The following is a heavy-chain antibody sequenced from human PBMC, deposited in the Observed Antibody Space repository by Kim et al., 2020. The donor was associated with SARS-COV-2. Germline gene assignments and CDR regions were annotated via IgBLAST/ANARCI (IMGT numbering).Heavy chain of an antibody. J-gene: IGHJ5*02. CDR3: ARAGYYSDNVWFDP. Sequence: GGSLRRSCAASGFTFSSHWMHWVRQGPGKGLVWVSGIKNDGSSTDYADSVKGRFSISRDNAKNTLYLQMNSLRVEDTAVYYCARAGYYSDNVWFDPWGQGTLVTVSS. D-gene: IGHD6-25*01. V-gene: IGHV3-74*01. CDR2: IKNDGSST. CDR1: GFTFSSHW.